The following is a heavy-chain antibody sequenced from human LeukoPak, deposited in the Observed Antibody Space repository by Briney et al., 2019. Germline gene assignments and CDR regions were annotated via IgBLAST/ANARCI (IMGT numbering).Heavy chain of an antibody. V-gene: IGHV3-23*01. CDR2: VSGSCGST. CDR1: GFTFSSDG. D-gene: IGHD3-10*01. CDR3: AKGSASYFRGPLEY. Sequence: WGSLRLSCAASGFTFSSDGMSWGRQAPGKGLELVSAVSGSCGSTYYADSVKGRFNISRDNSKNTLYLQMTSLRAEDTAAYYCAKGSASYFRGPLEYCGQGPLVPVSS. J-gene: IGHJ4*02.